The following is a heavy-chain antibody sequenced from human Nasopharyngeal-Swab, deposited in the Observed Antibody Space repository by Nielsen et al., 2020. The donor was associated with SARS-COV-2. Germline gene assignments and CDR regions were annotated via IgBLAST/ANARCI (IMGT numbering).Heavy chain of an antibody. CDR2: TYYRSKWYN. V-gene: IGHV6-1*01. J-gene: IGHJ4*02. D-gene: IGHD6-13*01. Sequence: SRTLSLACAISGDSISSNSAAWNWIRQSPSRGLEWLGRTYYRSKWYNDYAVSVKSRITINPDTSKNQFSLQLNSVTPEDTAVYYRARDLYSRAFGVDYWGQGTLVTVSS. CDR3: ARDLYSRAFGVDY. CDR1: GDSISSNSAA.